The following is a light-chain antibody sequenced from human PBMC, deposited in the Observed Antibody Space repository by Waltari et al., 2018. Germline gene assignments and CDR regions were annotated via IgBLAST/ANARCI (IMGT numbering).Light chain of an antibody. CDR1: SPNIGNNV. Sequence: QSVLIQPPSASGTPGQRVTISCSGSSPNIGNNVVNWYQQFPGTAPKLLIYTDDGRPSGAPNRVSGAKSDTSASLAINGLQAEDEADYYCTSWDESLNGWVIGGGTKLTVL. V-gene: IGLV1-44*01. J-gene: IGLJ3*02. CDR2: TDD. CDR3: TSWDESLNGWV.